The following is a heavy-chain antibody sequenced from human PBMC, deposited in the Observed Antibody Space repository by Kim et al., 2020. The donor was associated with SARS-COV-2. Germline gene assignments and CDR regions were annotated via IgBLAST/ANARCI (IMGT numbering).Heavy chain of an antibody. V-gene: IGHV4-34*01. CDR2: INHSGST. D-gene: IGHD6-13*01. J-gene: IGHJ5*02. CDR1: GGSFSGYY. Sequence: SETLSLTCAVYGGSFSGYYWSWIRQPPGKGLEWIGEINHSGSTNYNPSLKSRVTISVDTSKNQFSLKLSSVTAADPAVYYCARGSSRFGVRLRGWFDPWG. CDR3: ARGSSRFGVRLRGWFDP.